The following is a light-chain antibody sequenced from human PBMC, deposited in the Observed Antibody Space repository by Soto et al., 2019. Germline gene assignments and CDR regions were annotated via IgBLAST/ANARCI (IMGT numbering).Light chain of an antibody. Sequence: IGMTQSPATLSVDTGERVTFSCRASQGVSRKLAWYQHKPGQAPRLLISGASTRAPGIPDRFSGSGSGTDFTLTISRLQPEDCALYYCQQSGPSLITFGHGTKVDIK. CDR3: QQSGPSLIT. J-gene: IGKJ3*01. CDR2: GAS. V-gene: IGKV3D-15*01. CDR1: QGVSRK.